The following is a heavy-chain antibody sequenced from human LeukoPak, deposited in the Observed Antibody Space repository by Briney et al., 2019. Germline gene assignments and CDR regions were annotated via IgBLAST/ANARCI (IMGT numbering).Heavy chain of an antibody. D-gene: IGHD6-13*01. CDR3: ARDGTGYSSSWYCHY. J-gene: IGHJ4*02. Sequence: GGSLRLSCAASGFTFSSYGMTWVRQAPGKGLEWVSYISSSSSTIYYADSVKGRFTISRDNAKNSLYLQMNSLRAEDTAVYYCARDGTGYSSSWYCHYWGRGTLVSVSS. V-gene: IGHV3-48*04. CDR2: ISSSSSTI. CDR1: GFTFSSYG.